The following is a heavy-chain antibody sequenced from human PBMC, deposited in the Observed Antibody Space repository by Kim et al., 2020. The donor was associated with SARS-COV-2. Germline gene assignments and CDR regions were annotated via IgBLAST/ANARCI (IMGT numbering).Heavy chain of an antibody. D-gene: IGHD6-19*01. CDR3: ARGRLIDSSGWWGAFDI. V-gene: IGHV3-13*01. Sequence: GGSLRLSCAASGFTFSSYDMHWVRQATGKGLEWVSAIGTAGDTYYPGSVKGRFTISRENAKNSLYLQMNSLRAGDTAVYYCARGRLIDSSGWWGAFDIWGQGTMVTVSS. J-gene: IGHJ3*02. CDR1: GFTFSSYD. CDR2: IGTAGDT.